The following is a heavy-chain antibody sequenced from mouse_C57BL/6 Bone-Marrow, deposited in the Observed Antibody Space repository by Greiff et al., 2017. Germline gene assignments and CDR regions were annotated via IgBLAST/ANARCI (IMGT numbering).Heavy chain of an antibody. CDR1: GYTFTSYW. Sequence: QVQLQQPGAELVKPGASVKLSCKASGYTFTSYWMHWVKQRPGQGLEWIGMIHPNSGSTNYNEKFKSKATLTVDKSSSTAYMQHSSLTSEDSAVYYCARRRGYGSSYGYFDYWGQGTTLTVSS. V-gene: IGHV1-64*01. CDR2: IHPNSGST. J-gene: IGHJ2*01. CDR3: ARRRGYGSSYGYFDY. D-gene: IGHD1-1*01.